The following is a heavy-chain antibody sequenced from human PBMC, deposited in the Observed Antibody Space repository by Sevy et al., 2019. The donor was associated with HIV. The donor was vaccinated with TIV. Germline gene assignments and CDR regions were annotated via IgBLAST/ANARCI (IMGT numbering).Heavy chain of an antibody. J-gene: IGHJ4*02. V-gene: IGHV3-30-3*01. CDR1: GFTFSSYA. CDR3: ARGFGYSGYVPVPYYFDY. Sequence: GGSLRLSCAASGFTFSSYAMHWVRQAPGKGLEWVAVISYDGSNKYYADSVKGRFTISRDNSKNTLYLQMNSLRAEDTAVYYCARGFGYSGYVPVPYYFDYWGQGTLVTVSS. CDR2: ISYDGSNK. D-gene: IGHD5-12*01.